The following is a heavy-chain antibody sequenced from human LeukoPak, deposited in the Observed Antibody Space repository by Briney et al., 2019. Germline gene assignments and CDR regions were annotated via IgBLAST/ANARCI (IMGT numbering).Heavy chain of an antibody. J-gene: IGHJ6*02. CDR1: GYSFTDYW. CDR2: IYPGDSDT. D-gene: IGHD1-7*01. Sequence: GESLQISFKGSGYSFTDYWIGWVRQMPGKGLGWMGIIYPGDSDTRYSPSFQGQVTISADKSINTAHLQWSSLKASDTAMYYCARGAAGTTPDYYYFGLDVWGQGTTVRVSS. V-gene: IGHV5-51*01. CDR3: ARGAAGTTPDYYYFGLDV.